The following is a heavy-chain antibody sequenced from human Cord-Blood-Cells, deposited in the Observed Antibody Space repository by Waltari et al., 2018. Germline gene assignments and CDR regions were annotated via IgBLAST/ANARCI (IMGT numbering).Heavy chain of an antibody. CDR2: IWYDGSNK. Sequence: QVQLVESGGGVVQPGRSLRLSCAASGFTFITHGLTWVRKAPGKGLEWVAVIWYDGSNKYYADSVKGRFTISRDNSKNTLYLQMNSLRAEDTAVYYCARDLTGDRGAFDIWGQGTMVTVSS. J-gene: IGHJ3*02. CDR3: ARDLTGDRGAFDI. CDR1: GFTFITHG. V-gene: IGHV3-33*01. D-gene: IGHD3-9*01.